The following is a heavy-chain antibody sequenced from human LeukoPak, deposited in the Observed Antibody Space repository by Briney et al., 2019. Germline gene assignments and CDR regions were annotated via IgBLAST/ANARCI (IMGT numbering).Heavy chain of an antibody. D-gene: IGHD3-10*01. V-gene: IGHV4-34*01. CDR3: ARAERRINLARGVFGSHFDS. J-gene: IGHJ5*01. CDR1: GGSFSRPF. Sequence: SETLSLTSAVSGGSFSRPFWSWIRQTPGKGLGWIGAIGHSRRTDYNPSLEGRVTMSVDTSKNQFSLRLTSVTAADTAVYFCARAERRINLARGVFGSHFDSWGQGTLVSVSS. CDR2: IGHSRRT.